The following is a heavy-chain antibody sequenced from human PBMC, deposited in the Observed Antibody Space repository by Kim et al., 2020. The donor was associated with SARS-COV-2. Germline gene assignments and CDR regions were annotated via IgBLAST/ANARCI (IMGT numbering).Heavy chain of an antibody. CDR1: GFTFSSYD. D-gene: IGHD3-22*01. CDR3: ARGGSSGYSYWYFDL. CDR2: IGTAGDT. V-gene: IGHV3-13*01. Sequence: GGSLRLSSAASGFTFSSYDMHWVRQATGKGLEWVSAIGTAGDTYYPGSVKGRFTISRENAKNSLYLQMNSLRAGDTAVYYCARGGSSGYSYWYFDLWGRGTLVTVSS. J-gene: IGHJ2*01.